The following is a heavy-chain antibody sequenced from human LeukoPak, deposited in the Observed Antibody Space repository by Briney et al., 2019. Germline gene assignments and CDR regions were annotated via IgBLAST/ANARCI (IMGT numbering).Heavy chain of an antibody. Sequence: ASVKVSCKASGYTFTSYGISWVRQALGQGLEWMGSISAYNGNTNYAQKLQGRVTMTTDTSTSTAYMELRSLRSDDTAVYYCARDLASLPSIAVARFFDYWGQGTLVTVSS. CDR1: GYTFTSYG. J-gene: IGHJ4*02. V-gene: IGHV1-18*01. CDR3: ARDLASLPSIAVARFFDY. CDR2: ISAYNGNT. D-gene: IGHD6-19*01.